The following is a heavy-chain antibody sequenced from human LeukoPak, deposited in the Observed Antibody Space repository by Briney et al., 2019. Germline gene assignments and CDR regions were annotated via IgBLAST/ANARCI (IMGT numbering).Heavy chain of an antibody. J-gene: IGHJ4*02. CDR1: GYTFSNYI. V-gene: IGHV1-3*01. Sequence: GASVKVSCKASGYTFSNYIMHWVRQAPGQRPEWMGWINAGNGDRKYLQNFQGRVTITSDTSASTAYMELNSLTSEDTAVYYCARGSSGRHGDHWGQGTLVTVSS. D-gene: IGHD3-10*01. CDR2: INAGNGDR. CDR3: ARGSSGRHGDH.